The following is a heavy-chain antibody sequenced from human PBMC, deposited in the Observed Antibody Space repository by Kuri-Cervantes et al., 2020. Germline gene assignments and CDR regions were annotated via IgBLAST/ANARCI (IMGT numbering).Heavy chain of an antibody. J-gene: IGHJ4*02. D-gene: IGHD3-9*01. Sequence: ESLKISCTVSGFTFSSYTMSWVRLAPGKGLEWVSPLGNSHDYIHYADSVKGRFTISRDNAKNSLYLQMNSLGAEDTAIYYCARVQSVDTHDKNFEYWGQGTPVTVSS. CDR3: ARVQSVDTHDKNFEY. CDR1: GFTFSSYT. V-gene: IGHV3-21*01. CDR2: LGNSHDYI.